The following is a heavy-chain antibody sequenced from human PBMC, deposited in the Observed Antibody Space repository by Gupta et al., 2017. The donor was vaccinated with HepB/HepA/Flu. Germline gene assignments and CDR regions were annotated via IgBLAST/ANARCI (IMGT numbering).Heavy chain of an antibody. CDR1: GFTFSSYW. CDR2: IKTDGSST. J-gene: IGHJ1*01. Sequence: EVQLVESGGGLIQPGGSLRLSCAASGFTFSSYWMHWVRQAPGKGLVWVSRIKTDGSSTTYADSVKGRFTISRDNAKNTVYLQMNSLRAEDTAVYYCARGGSLYQSLGFHHWGQGTLVTVSS. D-gene: IGHD3-16*02. V-gene: IGHV3-74*01. CDR3: ARGGSLYQSLGFHH.